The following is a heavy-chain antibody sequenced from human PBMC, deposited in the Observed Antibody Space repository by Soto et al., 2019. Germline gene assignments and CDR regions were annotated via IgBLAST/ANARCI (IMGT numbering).Heavy chain of an antibody. CDR1: GGTFSSYA. Sequence: QVQLVQSGAEVKKPGSSVKVSCKASGGTFSSYAISWVRQAPGQGLEWMGGIIPIFGTANYAQKFQGRVTMTRDRSTSTADMELRRLRSEDTAVYYCARLCMVRGEESGWFDPWGQGTLVTVSS. D-gene: IGHD3-10*01. CDR3: ARLCMVRGEESGWFDP. V-gene: IGHV1-69*06. J-gene: IGHJ5*02. CDR2: IIPIFGTA.